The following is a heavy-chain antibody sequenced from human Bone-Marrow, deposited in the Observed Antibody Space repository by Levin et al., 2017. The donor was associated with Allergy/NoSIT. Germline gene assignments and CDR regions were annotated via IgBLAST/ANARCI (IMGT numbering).Heavy chain of an antibody. D-gene: IGHD6-19*01. CDR3: ARRSGGYASGWYGK. V-gene: IGHV5-51*01. Sequence: PGGSLRLSCKGSGYSFTGYWIAWVRQMPGKGLEWMGIISPRDSETRYSPSFEGQVTFSVDKAINTAFMQWSSLKASDTATYYCARRSGGYASGWYGKWGQGTLVIVSS. CDR2: ISPRDSET. J-gene: IGHJ4*02. CDR1: GYSFTGYW.